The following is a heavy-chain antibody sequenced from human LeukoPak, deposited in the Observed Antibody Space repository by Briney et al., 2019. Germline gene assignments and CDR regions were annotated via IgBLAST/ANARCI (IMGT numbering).Heavy chain of an antibody. CDR2: ISSSSSYT. Sequence: GGSLRISCAASGFTFSDYYMSWIRQAPGKGLEWVSYISSSSSYTNYADSMKGRFTISRDNAKNSLYLQMNSLRAEDTAVYYCAREKLGTGAHYYYGMDVWGKGTTVTVSS. J-gene: IGHJ6*04. V-gene: IGHV3-11*06. CDR1: GFTFSDYY. D-gene: IGHD1-26*01. CDR3: AREKLGTGAHYYYGMDV.